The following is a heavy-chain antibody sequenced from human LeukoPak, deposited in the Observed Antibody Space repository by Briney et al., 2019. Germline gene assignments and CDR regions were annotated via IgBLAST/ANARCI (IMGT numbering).Heavy chain of an antibody. CDR1: GGSISSSSYY. Sequence: SETLSLTCTVSGGSISSSSYYWSWIRQPPGKGLEWIGYIYYSGSTNYNPSLKSRVTISVDTSKNQFSLKLSSVTAADTAVYYCARHNIVAPLAWNDAFDIWGQGTMVTVSS. CDR3: ARHNIVAPLAWNDAFDI. D-gene: IGHD5-12*01. V-gene: IGHV4-61*05. CDR2: IYYSGST. J-gene: IGHJ3*02.